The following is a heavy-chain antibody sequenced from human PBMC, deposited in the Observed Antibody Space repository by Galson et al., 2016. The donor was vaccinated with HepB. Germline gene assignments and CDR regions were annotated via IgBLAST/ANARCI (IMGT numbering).Heavy chain of an antibody. J-gene: IGHJ6*02. Sequence: ETLSLTCTVSGVSISGYYWSWIRQPAGKGLEWIGRIYTNGSTNYNPSLRSRVTISIDMSKSQFSLKLRSVTAADTAVYYCARLYYDFWGGYHPPYYYFGMDVWGQGTTVAVFS. CDR1: GVSISGYY. CDR3: ARLYYDFWGGYHPPYYYFGMDV. CDR2: IYTNGST. V-gene: IGHV4-4*07. D-gene: IGHD3-3*01.